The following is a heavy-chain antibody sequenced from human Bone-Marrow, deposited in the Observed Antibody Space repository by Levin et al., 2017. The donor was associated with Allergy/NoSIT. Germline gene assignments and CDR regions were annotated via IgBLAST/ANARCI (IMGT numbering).Heavy chain of an antibody. J-gene: IGHJ6*02. V-gene: IGHV3-21*01. Sequence: RSGGSLRLSCAASGFTFTNYNMHWVRQAPGKGLEWVSFISSLRTYIYKADSAKGRFTISRDNAKRLLYLQMDSLRAEDTAVYYCVRDGGGYAGYEDYSYHMDVWGQGTTVTVSS. CDR2: ISSLRTYI. CDR1: GFTFTNYN. CDR3: VRDGGGYAGYEDYSYHMDV. D-gene: IGHD5-12*01.